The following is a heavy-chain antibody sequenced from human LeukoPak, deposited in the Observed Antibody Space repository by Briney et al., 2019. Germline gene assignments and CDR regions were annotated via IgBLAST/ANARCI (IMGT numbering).Heavy chain of an antibody. V-gene: IGHV3-23*01. D-gene: IGHD3-3*01. J-gene: IGHJ4*02. CDR3: AKDPYLRDFWSGYFDY. CDR2: ISASGSAT. CDR1: GFIFSNYG. Sequence: GGSLRLSCAASGFIFSNYGMNWARQAPGKGLEWVAAISASGSATSYADSVRGRFTISRDNSKSTTYLQMNSLRAEDTAVFYCAKDPYLRDFWSGYFDYWGQGIPVTVSS.